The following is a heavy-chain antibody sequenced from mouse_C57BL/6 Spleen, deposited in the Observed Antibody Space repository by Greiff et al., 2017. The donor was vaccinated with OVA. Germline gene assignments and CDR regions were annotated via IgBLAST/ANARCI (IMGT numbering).Heavy chain of an antibody. CDR1: GFTFSNYW. V-gene: IGHV6-3*01. Sequence: EVQLQESGGGLVQPGGSMKLSCVASGFTFSNYWMNWVRQSPEKGLEWVAQIRLKSDNYATHYAESVKGRFTISRDDSKSSVYLQMNNLRAEDTGIYYCTGEVWDYDGYFDVWGTGTTVTVSS. CDR2: IRLKSDNYAT. CDR3: TGEVWDYDGYFDV. D-gene: IGHD2-4*01. J-gene: IGHJ1*03.